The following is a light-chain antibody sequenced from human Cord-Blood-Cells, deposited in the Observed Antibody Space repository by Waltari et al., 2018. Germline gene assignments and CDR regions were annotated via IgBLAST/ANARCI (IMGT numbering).Light chain of an antibody. CDR2: SNN. J-gene: IGLJ3*02. CDR1: SSNIRINN. Sequence: SVLTQPPSASGTPGQRVTISCSGRSSNIRINNVNWYQQLPGTAPKLLIYSNNQRPSGVPDRFSGSKSGTSASLAISGLQSEDEADYYCAAWDDSLNGWVFGGGTKLTVL. V-gene: IGLV1-44*01. CDR3: AAWDDSLNGWV.